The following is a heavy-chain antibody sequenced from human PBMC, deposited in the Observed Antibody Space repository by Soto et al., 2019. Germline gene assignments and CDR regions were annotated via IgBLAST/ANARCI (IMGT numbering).Heavy chain of an antibody. CDR2: IIPIFGTA. V-gene: IGHV1-69*13. Sequence: GASVKVSCKASGVTVSSYAIRWVRQAPGQGLEWMGGIIPIFGTANYAQKFQGRVTITADESTSTAYMELSSLRSEDTAVYYCASHCSSTSCYSNWFAPSGQGTLVTVSP. CDR1: GVTVSSYA. CDR3: ASHCSSTSCYSNWFAP. J-gene: IGHJ5*02. D-gene: IGHD2-2*01.